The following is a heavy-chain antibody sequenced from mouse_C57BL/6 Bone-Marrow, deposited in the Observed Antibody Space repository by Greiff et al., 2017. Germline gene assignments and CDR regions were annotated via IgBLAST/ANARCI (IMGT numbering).Heavy chain of an antibody. D-gene: IGHD2-14*01. CDR3: ARGGTGNFDY. CDR2: INPNYGTT. J-gene: IGHJ2*01. Sequence: EVKLMESGPELVKPGASVKISCKASGYSFTDYNMNWVKQSNGKSLEWIGVINPNYGTTSYNKKFKGKATLTVDQSSSTAYMQLNSLTSEDSAVYYCARGGTGNFDYWGQGTTLTVSA. V-gene: IGHV1-39*01. CDR1: GYSFTDYN.